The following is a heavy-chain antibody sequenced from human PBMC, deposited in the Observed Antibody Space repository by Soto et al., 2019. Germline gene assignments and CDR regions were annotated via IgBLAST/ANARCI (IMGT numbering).Heavy chain of an antibody. D-gene: IGHD6-6*01. Sequence: GESLKISCKGSGYSFTSYWIGWVRQMPGKGLEWMGIIYPGDSDTRYSPSFQGQVTISADKSISTAYLQWSSLKASDTAMYYCASSSSSRYNWFDPWGQGTLVTVSS. CDR2: IYPGDSDT. CDR1: GYSFTSYW. V-gene: IGHV5-51*01. CDR3: ASSSSSRYNWFDP. J-gene: IGHJ5*02.